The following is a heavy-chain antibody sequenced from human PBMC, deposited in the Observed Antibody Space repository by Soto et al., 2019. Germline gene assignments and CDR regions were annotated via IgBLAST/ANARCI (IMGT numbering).Heavy chain of an antibody. CDR2: FDPEDGET. CDR3: VQLLWFGEFRYYYYGMDV. D-gene: IGHD3-10*01. CDR1: GYTLTELS. Sequence: ASVKVSCKVSGYTLTELSMHWVRQAPGKGLEWMGGFDPEDGETIYAQKFQGRVTMTEDTSTDTAYMELSSLRSEDTAVYYCVQLLWFGEFRYYYYGMDVWGQGTMVTVSS. V-gene: IGHV1-24*01. J-gene: IGHJ6*02.